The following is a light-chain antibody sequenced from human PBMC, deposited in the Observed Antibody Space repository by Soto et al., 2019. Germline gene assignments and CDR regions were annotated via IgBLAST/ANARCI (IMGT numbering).Light chain of an antibody. Sequence: EIVLTQSPGTLSLSPGERATLSCRASQSVSSSYLAWYQQKPGQAPRLLIYGASSRATCIPDRFSGSGSGTDLSITISRLEPEDFAVYYCQQYVSSPYTFGQGTKLEIK. CDR1: QSVSSSY. V-gene: IGKV3-20*01. CDR3: QQYVSSPYT. CDR2: GAS. J-gene: IGKJ2*01.